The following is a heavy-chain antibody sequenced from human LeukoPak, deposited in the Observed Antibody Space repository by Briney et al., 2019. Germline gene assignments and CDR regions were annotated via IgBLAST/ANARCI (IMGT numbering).Heavy chain of an antibody. D-gene: IGHD3-22*01. CDR3: ARLGVEAYDSSGYYYFDY. CDR1: GYSFTNYW. J-gene: IGHJ4*02. CDR2: IYPGDSDT. V-gene: IGHV5-51*01. Sequence: GESLEISCKSSGYSFTNYWIGWGRQMPGKGLEWMGTIYPGDSDTRYRPSFQGQVTISADKSISTAYLQWSSLKASDTAMYYCARLGVEAYDSSGYYYFDYWGQGALVTVSS.